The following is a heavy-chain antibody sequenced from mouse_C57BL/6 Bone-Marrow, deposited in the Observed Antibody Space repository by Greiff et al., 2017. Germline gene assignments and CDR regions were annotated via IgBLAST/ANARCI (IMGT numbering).Heavy chain of an antibody. D-gene: IGHD2-1*01. J-gene: IGHJ1*03. CDR3: ARGSYGTSYFDV. Sequence: QVQLQQPGAELVRPGTSVKLSCKASGYTFTSYWMHWVKQRPGQGLEWIGVIDPSDSYTNYNQKFKGKATLTVDTSSSTAYMQLSSLTSEDSAVYYCARGSYGTSYFDVWGTGTTVTVSS. CDR2: IDPSDSYT. CDR1: GYTFTSYW. V-gene: IGHV1-59*01.